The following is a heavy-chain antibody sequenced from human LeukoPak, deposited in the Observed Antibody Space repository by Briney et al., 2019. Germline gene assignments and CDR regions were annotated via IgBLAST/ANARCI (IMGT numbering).Heavy chain of an antibody. D-gene: IGHD2-2*01. Sequence: SQTLSLTCTVSGGSISSGDYYWSWIRQPPGKGLEWIGYIYYSGSTYYNPSLKSRVTILVDTSKNQFSLKLSSVTAADTAVYYCAREGYCSSTSCLDYWGQGTLVTVSS. CDR2: IYYSGST. V-gene: IGHV4-30-4*01. J-gene: IGHJ4*02. CDR3: AREGYCSSTSCLDY. CDR1: GGSISSGDYY.